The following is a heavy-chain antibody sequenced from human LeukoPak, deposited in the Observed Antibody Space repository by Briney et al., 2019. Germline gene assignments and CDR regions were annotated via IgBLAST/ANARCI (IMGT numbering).Heavy chain of an antibody. CDR2: ITPIFGTA. V-gene: IGHV1-69*13. Sequence: GASVKVSCKASGGTFSSYAISWVRQAPGQGLEWMGGITPIFGTANYAQKFQGRVTITADESTSTAYMELSSLRSEDTAVYYCARGPPPPNCSGGSCYSLSDPGPGPRYYYYGMDVWGQGTTVTVSS. CDR1: GGTFSSYA. CDR3: ARGPPPPNCSGGSCYSLSDPGPGPRYYYYGMDV. D-gene: IGHD2-15*01. J-gene: IGHJ6*02.